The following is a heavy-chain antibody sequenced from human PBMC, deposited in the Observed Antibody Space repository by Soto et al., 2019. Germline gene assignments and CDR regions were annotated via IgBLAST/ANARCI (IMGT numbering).Heavy chain of an antibody. Sequence: SETLSLTCAVSGGSISSSNWWSWVRQPPGKGLEWIGEIYHSGSTNYNPSLKSRVTISVDKSKNQFSLKLSSVTAADTAVYYCARGAYYYGSGSYPPDYYGMDVWGQGTKVTVSS. CDR1: GGSISSSNW. CDR3: ARGAYYYGSGSYPPDYYGMDV. D-gene: IGHD3-10*01. V-gene: IGHV4-4*02. CDR2: IYHSGST. J-gene: IGHJ6*02.